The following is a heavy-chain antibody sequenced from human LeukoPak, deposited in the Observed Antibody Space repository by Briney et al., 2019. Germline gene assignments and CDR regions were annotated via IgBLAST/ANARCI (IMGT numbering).Heavy chain of an antibody. Sequence: GGSLRLSCAASGFTFSNYAMTWVRQAPGKGLEWVSGISGSGGSTYYADSVKGRFTISRDNSKNTLYLQMNNLRVEDTAVYYCAKSPFEVGPVMVDYWGQGTLVTVSS. CDR3: AKSPFEVGPVMVDY. D-gene: IGHD1-26*01. J-gene: IGHJ4*02. CDR2: ISGSGGST. V-gene: IGHV3-23*01. CDR1: GFTFSNYA.